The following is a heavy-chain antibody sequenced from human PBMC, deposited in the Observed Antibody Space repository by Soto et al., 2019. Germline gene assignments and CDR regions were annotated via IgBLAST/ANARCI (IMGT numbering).Heavy chain of an antibody. D-gene: IGHD1-1*01. CDR1: GFTFSSYA. Sequence: EVQLLESGGGLVQPGGSLRLSCAASGFTFSSYAMSWVRQAPGKGLEWVSAISGSGGSTYYAASVKGRFTISRDNSKNPLYLQVNSLRASDTAVYYCAKDPRRQLVTWFDPWGQGTLVTVSS. CDR2: ISGSGGST. J-gene: IGHJ5*02. CDR3: AKDPRRQLVTWFDP. V-gene: IGHV3-23*01.